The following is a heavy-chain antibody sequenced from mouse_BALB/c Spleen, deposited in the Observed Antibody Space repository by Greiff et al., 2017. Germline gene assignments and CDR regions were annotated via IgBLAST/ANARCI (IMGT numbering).Heavy chain of an antibody. CDR3: ARKADYRYDGSLYYAMDY. CDR1: GFSLSTSGMG. J-gene: IGHJ4*01. Sequence: QVTLKVSGPGILQPSQTLSLTCSSSGFSLSTSGMGVSWIRQPSGMGLEWLVHLYWDDDKRYNPSLKSRLTISKDTSRNQIFLKITSVDTAGTATYYCARKADYRYDGSLYYAMDYWGQGTSVTVSS. V-gene: IGHV8-12*01. D-gene: IGHD2-14*01. CDR2: LYWDDDK.